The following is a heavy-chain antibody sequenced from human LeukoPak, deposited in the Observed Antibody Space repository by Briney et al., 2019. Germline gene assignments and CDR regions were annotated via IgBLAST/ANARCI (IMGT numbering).Heavy chain of an antibody. D-gene: IGHD3-10*01. Sequence: PGGSLRLSCAASGFTFSSYWMSWVRQAPGKGLEWVANIKQDGSEKYYVDSVKGRFTISRDNAKNSLYLQMNSLRAEDTAVYYCARDGIRGVRGVSRYWGQGTLVTVSS. CDR2: IKQDGSEK. CDR1: GFTFSSYW. CDR3: ARDGIRGVRGVSRY. J-gene: IGHJ4*02. V-gene: IGHV3-7*03.